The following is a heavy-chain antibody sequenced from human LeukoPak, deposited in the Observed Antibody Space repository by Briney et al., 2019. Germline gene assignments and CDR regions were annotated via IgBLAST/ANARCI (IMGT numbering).Heavy chain of an antibody. Sequence: SETLSLTCAVSGYSISSGYYWGWIRQPPGKALEWIGSIYHSGSTYCNPSLKSRVTISVDTSKNQFSRKLSSVTAADTAVYYCEAGGAHRTTDSSGYYNPPDYWGQGTLVTVSS. J-gene: IGHJ4*02. CDR1: GYSISSGYY. CDR3: EAGGAHRTTDSSGYYNPPDY. CDR2: IYHSGST. D-gene: IGHD3-22*01. V-gene: IGHV4-38-2*01.